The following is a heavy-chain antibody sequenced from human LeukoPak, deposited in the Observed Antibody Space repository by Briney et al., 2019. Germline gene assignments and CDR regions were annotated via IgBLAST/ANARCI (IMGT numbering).Heavy chain of an antibody. D-gene: IGHD6-19*01. Sequence: ASVKVSCKASGYTFTSYDINWVRQATGQGLEWMGWMNPNSGNTGYAQKFQGRVTMTRNTSISTAYMELSSLRSEDTAVYYCARGVRKQWLVPSEYFQHWGQGTLVTVSS. CDR3: ARGVRKQWLVPSEYFQH. V-gene: IGHV1-8*01. CDR1: GYTFTSYD. CDR2: MNPNSGNT. J-gene: IGHJ1*01.